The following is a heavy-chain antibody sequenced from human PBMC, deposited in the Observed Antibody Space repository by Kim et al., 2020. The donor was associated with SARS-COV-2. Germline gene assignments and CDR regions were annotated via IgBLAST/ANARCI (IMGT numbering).Heavy chain of an antibody. Sequence: SETLSLTCTVSGGSISSSSYYWGWIRQPPGKGLEWIGSIYYSGSTYYNPSLKSRVTISVDTSKNQFSLKLSSVTAADTAVYYCAGVAGSGSYYWFDPWGQGTLVTVSS. CDR3: AGVAGSGSYYWFDP. J-gene: IGHJ5*02. CDR2: IYYSGST. V-gene: IGHV4-39*07. D-gene: IGHD3-10*01. CDR1: GGSISSSSYY.